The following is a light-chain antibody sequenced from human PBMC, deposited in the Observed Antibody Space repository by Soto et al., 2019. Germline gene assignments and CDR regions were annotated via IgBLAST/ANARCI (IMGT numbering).Light chain of an antibody. J-gene: IGKJ3*01. V-gene: IGKV3-20*01. CDR1: HSINTSF. CDR2: AAS. CDR3: QQYASAPFS. Sequence: EIVLTQSPGTLSLSPWDRATPSCRASHSINTSFLAWFQQKPGQAPRLLIYAASTRATGIPDRFSGSASETDFTLTINRLEPEDSAVYYCQQYASAPFSLGPGTKVDI.